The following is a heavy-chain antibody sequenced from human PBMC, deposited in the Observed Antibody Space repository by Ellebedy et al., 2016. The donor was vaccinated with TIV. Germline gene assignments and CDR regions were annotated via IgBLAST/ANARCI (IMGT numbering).Heavy chain of an antibody. CDR1: GFTFSTYA. CDR3: AKGTGVGGYRPFDF. V-gene: IGHV3-30*18. J-gene: IGHJ4*02. CDR2: ISFDGDYE. Sequence: PGGSLRLSCAASGFTFSTYAMHRVRQAPGKGLAWVAMISFDGDYEYYVDSVKGRFTVSRDNAKNTLYLEMNRLRVEDTAMYYCAKGTGVGGYRPFDFWGQGTLVTVSS. D-gene: IGHD5-12*01.